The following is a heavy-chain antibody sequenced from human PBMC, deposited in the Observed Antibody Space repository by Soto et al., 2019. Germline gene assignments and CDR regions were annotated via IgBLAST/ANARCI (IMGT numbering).Heavy chain of an antibody. V-gene: IGHV4-34*01. CDR1: GGSFSGYY. CDR2: INHSGST. J-gene: IGHJ4*02. CDR3: ARVESGEFDY. Sequence: KTSETLSLTCAVYGGSFSGYYWSWIRQPPGKGLEWIGEINHSGSTNYNPSLKSRVTISVDTSKNQFSLKLSSVTAADTAVYYCARVESGEFDYWGQGTLVTVSS.